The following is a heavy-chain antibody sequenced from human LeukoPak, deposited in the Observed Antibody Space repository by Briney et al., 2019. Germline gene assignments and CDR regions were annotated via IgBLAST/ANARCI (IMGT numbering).Heavy chain of an antibody. CDR1: GDTFTSFG. V-gene: IGHV1-18*01. CDR3: ARDIYYYDTTDPKIRSDY. CDR2: INTYDGST. D-gene: IGHD3-16*01. J-gene: IGHJ4*02. Sequence: ASVKVSCKASGDTFTSFGISWVRQAPGQGLEWMGWINTYDGSTKYAQKLQDRVTMTTDTSTNTAYMELGSLSSDDAAVYYCARDIYYYDTTDPKIRSDYWGQGTLVTVSS.